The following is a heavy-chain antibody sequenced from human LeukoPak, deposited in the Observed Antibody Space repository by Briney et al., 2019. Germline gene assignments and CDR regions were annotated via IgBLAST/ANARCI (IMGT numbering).Heavy chain of an antibody. V-gene: IGHV4-59*01. Sequence: PSETLSLTCTVSGGSISSYYWSWIRQPPGKGLEWIGYIYYSGSTNYNPSLKSRVTISVDTSKNQFSLKVNSVTAADTAVYYCARGIGYYYYYMDVWGKGTTVTISS. CDR3: ARGIGYYYYYMDV. CDR2: IYYSGST. J-gene: IGHJ6*03. CDR1: GGSISSYY.